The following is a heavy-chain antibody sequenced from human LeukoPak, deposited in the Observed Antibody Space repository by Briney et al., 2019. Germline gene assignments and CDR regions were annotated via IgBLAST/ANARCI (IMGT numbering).Heavy chain of an antibody. CDR3: AKDQNSGDAFDI. D-gene: IGHD1-26*01. V-gene: IGHV3-23*01. J-gene: IGHJ3*02. CDR1: GFTFSSYA. Sequence: PGGSLRLSCAASGFTFSSYAMSWVRQAPGKGLEWVSAISGSGGSTYYADSVRGRFTISRDNSKNTLYLQMNSLRAEDTAVYYCAKDQNSGDAFDIWGQGTMVTVSS. CDR2: ISGSGGST.